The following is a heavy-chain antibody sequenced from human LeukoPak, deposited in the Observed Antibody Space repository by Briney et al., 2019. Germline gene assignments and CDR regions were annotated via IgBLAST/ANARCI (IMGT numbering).Heavy chain of an antibody. Sequence: SETLSLTCTVSGGSISPYYWSWIRQPPGKGLEWIGCIYYSGSTNYNPSLKSRVTISVDTSKNQFSLKLNSVTAADTAVYYCARAPRGAADWFDPWGQGTLVTVSS. CDR3: ARAPRGAADWFDP. CDR1: GGSISPYY. D-gene: IGHD6-25*01. J-gene: IGHJ5*01. CDR2: IYYSGST. V-gene: IGHV4-59*01.